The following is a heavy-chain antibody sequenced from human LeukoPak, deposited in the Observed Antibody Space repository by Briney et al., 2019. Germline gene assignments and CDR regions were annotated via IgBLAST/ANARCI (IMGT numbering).Heavy chain of an antibody. V-gene: IGHV1-69*13. D-gene: IGHD3-10*01. J-gene: IGHJ5*02. Sequence: ASVTVSCKASVGTFSSYAISWVRQAPGQGLEWMGGIIPIFGTANYAQKLQGRVTITADESTSTAYMELSSLRSEDKAVYYCAGGYYLNWFDPWGQGTLVTVSS. CDR1: VGTFSSYA. CDR2: IIPIFGTA. CDR3: AGGYYLNWFDP.